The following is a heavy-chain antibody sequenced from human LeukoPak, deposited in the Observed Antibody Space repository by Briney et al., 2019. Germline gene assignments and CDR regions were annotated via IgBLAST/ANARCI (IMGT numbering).Heavy chain of an antibody. J-gene: IGHJ4*02. Sequence: GGSLRLSCAASGFTFSNYWMSWVRQAPVKGLEWVANIKEDGSAIYYMDSVKGRSTISRDNAKNSVYLQMNSLRGEDTAVYYCARDFWGSGDYWGQGALVTVSS. D-gene: IGHD7-27*01. V-gene: IGHV3-7*01. CDR2: IKEDGSAI. CDR1: GFTFSNYW. CDR3: ARDFWGSGDY.